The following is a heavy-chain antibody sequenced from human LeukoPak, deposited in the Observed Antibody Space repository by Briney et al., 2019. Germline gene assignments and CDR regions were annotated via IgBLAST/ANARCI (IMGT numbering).Heavy chain of an antibody. V-gene: IGHV3-48*02. CDR3: ARDHGSGSYQDS. CDR2: ISSSSRTI. CDR1: GFTFSNYS. Sequence: PGGSLRLSCAASGFTFSNYSMNWVRQAPRKGLEWVSYISSSSRTIYYGDSVKGRFTIFRDNAKNSLYLQMNSLRDEDTAVYYCARDHGSGSYQDSWGQGTLVTVSS. J-gene: IGHJ4*02. D-gene: IGHD3-10*01.